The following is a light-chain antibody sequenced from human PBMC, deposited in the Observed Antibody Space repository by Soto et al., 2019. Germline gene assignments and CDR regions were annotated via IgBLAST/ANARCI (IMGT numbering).Light chain of an antibody. Sequence: EIVLTHSPALRSSSPGTRANLSCXASQSVSSYLAWYQQKPGQAPRLLIYDASTRATGIPARFSGSGSGTDFTLTITSLEPEDFAVYYCQQRSNWPPTFGQGTKVDIK. CDR3: QQRSNWPPT. CDR2: DAS. CDR1: QSVSSY. J-gene: IGKJ1*01. V-gene: IGKV3-11*01.